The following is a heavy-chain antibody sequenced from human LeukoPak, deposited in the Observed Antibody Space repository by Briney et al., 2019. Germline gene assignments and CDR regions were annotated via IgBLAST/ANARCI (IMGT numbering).Heavy chain of an antibody. CDR1: GLTVSNVW. CDR3: TQGSGFYYDY. CDR2: IKSKKDGGTT. D-gene: IGHD3-22*01. J-gene: IGHJ4*02. Sequence: GGSLRLSCAVSGLTVSNVWMNWVRQAPGKGLEWVGRIKSKKDGGTTEFAAPVKGRFTISRDDSQNTLYLQMNSLTSDDTAVYYCTQGSGFYYDYWGQGTLVTVSS. V-gene: IGHV3-15*07.